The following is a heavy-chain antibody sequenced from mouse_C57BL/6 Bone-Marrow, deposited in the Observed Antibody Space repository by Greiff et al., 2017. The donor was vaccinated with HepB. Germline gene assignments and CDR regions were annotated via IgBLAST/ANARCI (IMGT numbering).Heavy chain of an antibody. J-gene: IGHJ4*01. Sequence: VQLQQSGPGLVQPSQSLSITCTVSGFSLTSYGVHWVRQSPGKGLEWLGVIWRGGSTDYNAAFMSRLSITKDNSKSQVFFKINSLQADDTAIYYCAPSANWDPFYAMDYWGQGTSVTVSS. CDR1: GFSLTSYG. CDR3: APSANWDPFYAMDY. D-gene: IGHD4-1*01. CDR2: IWRGGST. V-gene: IGHV2-5*01.